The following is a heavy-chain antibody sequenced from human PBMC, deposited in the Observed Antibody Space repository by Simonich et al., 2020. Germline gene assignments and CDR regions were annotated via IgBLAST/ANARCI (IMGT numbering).Heavy chain of an antibody. CDR1: GFTFSSYS. D-gene: IGHD6-19*01. Sequence: EVQLVESGGGLVKPGGSLRLSCAASGFTFSSYSMNWVRQAPGKGLEWVSSISSSSSYIYYADSVKCRFTISRDNAKNALDRQMNSLRAEDTAVYDCARWIAVAGTGAYGMDVWGQGTTVTVSS. J-gene: IGHJ6*02. CDR2: ISSSSSYI. CDR3: ARWIAVAGTGAYGMDV. V-gene: IGHV3-21*01.